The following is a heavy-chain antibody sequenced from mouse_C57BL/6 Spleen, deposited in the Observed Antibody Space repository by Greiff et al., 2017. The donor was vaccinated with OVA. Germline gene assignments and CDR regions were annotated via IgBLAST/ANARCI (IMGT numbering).Heavy chain of an antibody. J-gene: IGHJ2*01. CDR1: GYTFTSYW. CDR3: ARKIYYGNVFDY. CDR2: IDTSDSYT. V-gene: IGHV1-69*01. D-gene: IGHD2-1*01. Sequence: QVQLQQPGAELVMPGASVTLSCKASGYTFTSYWMHWVKQRPGQGLEWIGEIDTSDSYTKYNQQFKGKSTLTVDKSSSTAYMQLSSLTSEDSAVYYGARKIYYGNVFDYWGQGTTLTVSS.